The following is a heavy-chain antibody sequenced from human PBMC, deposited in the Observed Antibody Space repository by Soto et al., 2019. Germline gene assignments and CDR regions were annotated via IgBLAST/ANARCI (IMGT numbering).Heavy chain of an antibody. Sequence: GGSLRLSCAASGFTFSNAWMNWVRQAPGKGLEWVGRIKSKTDGGTTDYAAPVKGRFTISRDDSKNTLYLQMNSLKTEDTAVYYCTTEQGHSGYDFDYWGQGTLVTVSS. CDR1: GFTFSNAW. CDR2: IKSKTDGGTT. J-gene: IGHJ4*02. V-gene: IGHV3-15*07. CDR3: TTEQGHSGYDFDY. D-gene: IGHD5-12*01.